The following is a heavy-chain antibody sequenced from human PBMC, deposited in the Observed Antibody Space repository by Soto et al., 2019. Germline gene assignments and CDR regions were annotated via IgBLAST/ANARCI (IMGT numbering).Heavy chain of an antibody. CDR2: IYNSGTT. V-gene: IGHV4-31*03. J-gene: IGHJ5*02. CDR1: VAPITRGGYY. CDR3: ARDPAP. Sequence: QVQLQEPAPGLVKPSETRSLTCTVSVAPITRGGYYWSGSRQHPGKGLEWIGYIYNSGTTYYNPSLKSRVTISVDTSKNQFSLKLTSVTAADTAVYYCARDPAPWGQGTLVTVSS.